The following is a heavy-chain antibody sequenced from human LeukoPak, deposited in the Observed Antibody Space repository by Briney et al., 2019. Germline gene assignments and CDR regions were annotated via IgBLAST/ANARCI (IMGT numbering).Heavy chain of an antibody. D-gene: IGHD2-2*01. CDR3: ARGQYQLILFDP. CDR2: IYYSGSA. J-gene: IGHJ5*02. CDR1: GDSITSGGYC. Sequence: PSQTLSLTCVVSGDSITSGGYCWSWIRQPPGKGLEWIGYIYYSGSASYNPSLKSRVTLSVDRSKNQFSLKMTSVTAADTAVYYCARGQYQLILFDPWGQGTLVTVSS. V-gene: IGHV4-30-2*01.